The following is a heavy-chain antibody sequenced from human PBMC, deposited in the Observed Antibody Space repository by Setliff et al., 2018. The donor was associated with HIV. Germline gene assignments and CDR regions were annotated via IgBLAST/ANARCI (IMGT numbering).Heavy chain of an antibody. Sequence: SETLSLTCTVSGDSINRGSYYWTWIRQPAGKGLEWIGHIYSSGTTNHNPSLKNRVTISVGTSTNQFSLKLRSVTAADTAVYYCARCITSVGTRWFDPWGQGTLVTVSS. CDR1: GDSINRGSYY. CDR2: IYSSGTT. J-gene: IGHJ5*02. V-gene: IGHV4-61*09. CDR3: ARCITSVGTRWFDP.